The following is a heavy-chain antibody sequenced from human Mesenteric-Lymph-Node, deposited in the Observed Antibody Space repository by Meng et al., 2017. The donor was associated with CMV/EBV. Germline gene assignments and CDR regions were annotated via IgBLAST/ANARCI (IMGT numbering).Heavy chain of an antibody. V-gene: IGHV4-59*01. CDR3: ARAGYSSGLGYYYYGMDV. CDR1: GGSISSYY. D-gene: IGHD6-19*01. Sequence: SETLSLTCTVSGGSISSYYWSWIRQPPGKGLEWIGYIYYSGSTNYNPSLKSRVTISEDTSKNQFSLKLSSVTAADTAVYYCARAGYSSGLGYYYYGMDVWGQGTTVTVSS. CDR2: IYYSGST. J-gene: IGHJ6*02.